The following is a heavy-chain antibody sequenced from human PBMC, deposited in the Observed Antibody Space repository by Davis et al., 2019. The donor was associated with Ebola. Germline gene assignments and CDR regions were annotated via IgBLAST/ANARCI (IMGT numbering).Heavy chain of an antibody. V-gene: IGHV1-46*03. CDR3: AREYIVVVTAIRQYYYYGMDV. J-gene: IGHJ6*02. CDR2: INPSGGST. CDR1: GYTFTSYY. Sequence: AASVKVSCKASGYTFTSYYMHWVRQAPGQGLEWMGIINPSGGSTSYAQKFQGRVTMTRDTSTSTVYMELSSLRSEDTAVYYCAREYIVVVTAIRQYYYYGMDVWGQGTTVTVSS. D-gene: IGHD2-21*02.